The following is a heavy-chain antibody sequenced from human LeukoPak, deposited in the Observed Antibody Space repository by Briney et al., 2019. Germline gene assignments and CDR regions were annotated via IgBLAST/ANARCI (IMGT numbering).Heavy chain of an antibody. V-gene: IGHV4-30-2*01. D-gene: IGHD1-26*01. CDR3: ARGEGTLITRNWFDP. J-gene: IGHJ5*02. Sequence: SETLSLTCAVSGGSISSGGYSWSWIRQPPGKGLEWIGYIYHSGSTYYNPSLKSRVTISVDRSKNQFSLKLSSVTAADTAVYYCARGEGTLITRNWFDPWGQGTLVTVSS. CDR1: GGSISSGGYS. CDR2: IYHSGST.